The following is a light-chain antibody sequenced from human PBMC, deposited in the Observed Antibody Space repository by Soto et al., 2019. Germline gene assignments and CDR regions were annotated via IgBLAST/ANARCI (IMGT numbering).Light chain of an antibody. J-gene: IGLJ1*01. CDR2: DNN. Sequence: QSVLTQPPSVSAAPGQKVTISCSGSSSNIGNNYVSWYQQLPGTAPKLLVYDNNKRPSGIPDRFSGSKSGTSATLGITGLQTGDEADYYCGKWDSSLSALYVFGTGTQPTVL. CDR1: SSNIGNNY. CDR3: GKWDSSLSALYV. V-gene: IGLV1-51*01.